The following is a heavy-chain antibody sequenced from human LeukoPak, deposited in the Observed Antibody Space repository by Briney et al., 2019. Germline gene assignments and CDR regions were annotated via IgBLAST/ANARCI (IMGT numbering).Heavy chain of an antibody. Sequence: PSEXLSLTCTVSGGSISSYYWSWLRQPPGKGLEWIGEINHSGSTNYNPSLTSRVTISADTSKNQFSLKLSSVTAADTAVYYCARGPRIAAAGTGVNYWGQGTLVTVSS. CDR1: GGSISSYY. CDR3: ARGPRIAAAGTGVNY. CDR2: INHSGST. V-gene: IGHV4-34*01. D-gene: IGHD6-13*01. J-gene: IGHJ4*02.